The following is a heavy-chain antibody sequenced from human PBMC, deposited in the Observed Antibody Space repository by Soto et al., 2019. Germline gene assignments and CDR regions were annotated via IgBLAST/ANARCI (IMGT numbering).Heavy chain of an antibody. D-gene: IGHD1-1*01. J-gene: IGHJ4*02. CDR3: ARLPTGTIDY. CDR1: GGSISNYY. CDR2: MYYSGGT. Sequence: PSETLSLTCTVSGGSISNYYWSWIRQPPGKGLEWIGYMYYSGGTNYNPSLKSRVTISVDTSKNQFSLKLSSVTAADTAVYYCARLPTGTIDYWGQGTLVTVSS. V-gene: IGHV4-59*08.